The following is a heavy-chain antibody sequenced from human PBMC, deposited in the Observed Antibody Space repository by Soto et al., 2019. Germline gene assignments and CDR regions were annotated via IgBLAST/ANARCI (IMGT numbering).Heavy chain of an antibody. V-gene: IGHV3-13*01. CDR2: IGTDGDT. CDR1: GFTFSSYD. Sequence: EEQLVESGGGLVQPGGSLRLSCAASGFTFSSYDMHWVRQATGKGLEWVSGIGTDGDTYYLGSVKGRFTISRENAKNSFYLQMSSLRGGDTAVYYCARGWLATGGTLSYMDVWGKGTTVTVSS. CDR3: ARGWLATGGTLSYMDV. J-gene: IGHJ6*03. D-gene: IGHD6-13*01.